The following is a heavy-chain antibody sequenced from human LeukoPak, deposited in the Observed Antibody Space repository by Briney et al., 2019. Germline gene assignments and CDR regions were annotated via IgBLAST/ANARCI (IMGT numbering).Heavy chain of an antibody. V-gene: IGHV1-69*13. Sequence: GASVKVSRKASGGTFSSYAISWVRQAPGQGLEWMGGIIPIFGTANYAQKFQGRVTITADESTSTAYMELSSLRSEDTAVYYCARAYEKYSGSYLGNDYWGQGTLVTVSS. CDR3: ARAYEKYSGSYLGNDY. CDR1: GGTFSSYA. CDR2: IIPIFGTA. D-gene: IGHD1-26*01. J-gene: IGHJ4*02.